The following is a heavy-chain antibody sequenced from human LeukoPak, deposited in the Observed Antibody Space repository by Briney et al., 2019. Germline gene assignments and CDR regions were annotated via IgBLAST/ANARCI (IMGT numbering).Heavy chain of an antibody. D-gene: IGHD3-9*01. CDR2: INHSGST. V-gene: IGHV4-34*01. CDR3: ARHRVLRYFDWLPSRYYFDY. Sequence: SETLSLTCAVYGGSFSGYYWSWIRQPPGKGLEWIGEINHSGSTNYNPSLKSRVTISVDTSKSQFSLKLSSVTAADTAVYYCARHRVLRYFDWLPSRYYFDYWGQGTLVTVSS. J-gene: IGHJ4*02. CDR1: GGSFSGYY.